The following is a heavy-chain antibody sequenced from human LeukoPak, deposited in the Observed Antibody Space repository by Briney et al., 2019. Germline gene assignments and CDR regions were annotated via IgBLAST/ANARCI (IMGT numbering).Heavy chain of an antibody. CDR3: ARDRPGRYYDSSGYFDY. Sequence: GGSLRLSCAASGFTFSSYSMNWVRQAPGKGLEWVSSISSSSSYIFYADSVKGRFTISRDNAKNSLYLQMNSLRAEDTAVYYCARDRPGRYYDSSGYFDYWGQGTLVTVPS. CDR2: ISSSSSYI. D-gene: IGHD3-22*01. J-gene: IGHJ4*02. V-gene: IGHV3-21*01. CDR1: GFTFSSYS.